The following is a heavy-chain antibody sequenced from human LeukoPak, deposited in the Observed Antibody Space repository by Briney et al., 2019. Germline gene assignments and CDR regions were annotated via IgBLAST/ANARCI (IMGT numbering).Heavy chain of an antibody. Sequence: GGSLRLSCAASAFSLNAYNMNWVRQAPGKGLEWVSSISYTGTYIYYADSVKGRFTISRDNAQNSLYLQMNSLRAEDTAVYYCARDPEYSSGWEKIAFDIWGQGTMVTVSS. D-gene: IGHD6-19*01. CDR3: ARDPEYSSGWEKIAFDI. V-gene: IGHV3-21*01. CDR2: ISYTGTYI. CDR1: AFSLNAYN. J-gene: IGHJ3*02.